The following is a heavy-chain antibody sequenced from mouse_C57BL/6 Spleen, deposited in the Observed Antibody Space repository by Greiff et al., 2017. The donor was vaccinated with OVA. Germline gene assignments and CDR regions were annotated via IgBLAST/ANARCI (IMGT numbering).Heavy chain of an antibody. Sequence: EVKVEESGGGLVKPGGSLKLSCAASGFTFSSYAMSWVRQTPEKRLEWVATISDGGSYTYYPDNVKGRFTISRDNAKNNLYLQMSHLKSEDTAMYYCAREYYGAYAMDYWGQGTSVTVSS. J-gene: IGHJ4*01. CDR2: ISDGGSYT. V-gene: IGHV5-4*01. CDR1: GFTFSSYA. D-gene: IGHD1-1*01. CDR3: AREYYGAYAMDY.